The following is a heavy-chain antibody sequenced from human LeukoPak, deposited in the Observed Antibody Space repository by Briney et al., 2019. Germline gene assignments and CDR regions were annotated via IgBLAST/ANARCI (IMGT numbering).Heavy chain of an antibody. CDR2: IYYTGSA. Sequence: SGTLSLTCSVSGDSINTYYWNWIRQPPGKGLEWIAHIYYTGSASYSPSLKSRATISVDTSKNQFSLTLSSVTAADTAVYYCACGVPQSYCYMDVWGKRATGTASS. J-gene: IGHJ6*03. CDR1: GDSINTYY. D-gene: IGHD2-21*01. V-gene: IGHV4-59*08. CDR3: ACGVPQSYCYMDV.